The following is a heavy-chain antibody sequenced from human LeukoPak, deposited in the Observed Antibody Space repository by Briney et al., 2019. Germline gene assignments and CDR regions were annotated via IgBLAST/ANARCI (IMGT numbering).Heavy chain of an antibody. CDR2: INPDSGGT. Sequence: ASVKVSCKASGYTFTSYYMHWVRQAPGQGLEWMGWINPDSGGTNYAQKFQGRVTMTRDTSISTAYMELSRLRSDDTAVYYCARDQEQQQLYDYWGQGTLVTVSS. J-gene: IGHJ4*02. V-gene: IGHV1-2*02. D-gene: IGHD6-13*01. CDR3: ARDQEQQQLYDY. CDR1: GYTFTSYY.